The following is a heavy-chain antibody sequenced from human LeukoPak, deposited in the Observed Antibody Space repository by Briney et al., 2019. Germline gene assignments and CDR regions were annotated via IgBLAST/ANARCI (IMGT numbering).Heavy chain of an antibody. Sequence: ASVKVSCKASGGTFSSYTISWVRQAPGQGLEWMGRIIPILGIANYAQKFQGRVTITADKSTSTAYMELSSLRSEDTVVYYCARDRDFWSGYYSDYWGQGTLVTVSS. CDR2: IIPILGIA. CDR3: ARDRDFWSGYYSDY. D-gene: IGHD3-3*01. CDR1: GGTFSSYT. V-gene: IGHV1-69*04. J-gene: IGHJ4*02.